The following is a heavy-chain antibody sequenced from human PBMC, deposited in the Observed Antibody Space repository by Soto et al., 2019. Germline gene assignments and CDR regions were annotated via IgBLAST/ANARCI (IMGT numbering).Heavy chain of an antibody. D-gene: IGHD3-16*02. J-gene: IGHJ4*02. V-gene: IGHV4-31*03. Sequence: QVQLQESGPGLVKPSQTRSLTCTVSGCSMSNGDYYWSWIRQHPGQGLEWIGFIYYSGSTYYTPSLKSRVTLSVVTSKNQFSLNLHSVTAADTAVYYFAIVDLGWDYWGQGILGTISS. CDR1: GCSMSNGDYY. CDR2: IYYSGST. CDR3: AIVDLGWDY.